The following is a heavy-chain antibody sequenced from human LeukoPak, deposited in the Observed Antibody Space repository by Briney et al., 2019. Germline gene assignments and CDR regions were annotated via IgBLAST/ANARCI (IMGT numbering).Heavy chain of an antibody. D-gene: IGHD6-6*01. CDR3: ARGKAQLVLESFFDY. V-gene: IGHV1-46*01. J-gene: IGHJ4*02. CDR2: INPSGGST. Sequence: ASVKVSCKASGYTFTNYYMPWVRQAPGQGLEWMGIINPSGGSTSYAQKFQGRVTMTRDMSTSTVYMELSSLRSEDTAVYYCARGKAQLVLESFFDYWGQGTLVTVSS. CDR1: GYTFTNYY.